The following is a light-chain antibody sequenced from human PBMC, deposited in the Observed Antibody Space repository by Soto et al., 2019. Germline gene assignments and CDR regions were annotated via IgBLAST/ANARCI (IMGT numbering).Light chain of an antibody. CDR3: ASWDDSLSGGV. CDR2: TDY. Sequence: QSVLTQPPSASGTPGQRVIISCSGSNSNIGTYTVNWYQQLPGTAPKLLIYTDYQRPSGVPDRFSGSRSGTSASLAISGLQYEDEAHYYCASWDDSLSGGVFGGGTKLTVL. J-gene: IGLJ3*02. V-gene: IGLV1-44*01. CDR1: NSNIGTYT.